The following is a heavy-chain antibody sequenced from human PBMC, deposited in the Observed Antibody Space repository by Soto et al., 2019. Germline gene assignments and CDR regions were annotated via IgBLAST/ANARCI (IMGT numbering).Heavy chain of an antibody. D-gene: IGHD6-13*01. CDR1: GFTFSSYS. Sequence: GGSLRLSCAASGFTFSSYSMNWVRQAPGKGLEWVSSISSSSSYIYYADSVKGRFTISRDNAKNSLYLQMNRLRAEDTAVYYCARDPPWAAAAYYYGMDVWGQGTTVTVSS. V-gene: IGHV3-21*01. CDR3: ARDPPWAAAAYYYGMDV. CDR2: ISSSSSYI. J-gene: IGHJ6*02.